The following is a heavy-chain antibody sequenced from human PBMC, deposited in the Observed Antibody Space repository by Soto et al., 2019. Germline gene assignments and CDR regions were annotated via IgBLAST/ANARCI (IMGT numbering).Heavy chain of an antibody. J-gene: IGHJ6*03. Sequence: SETLSLTCTVSGGSISSYYWSWIRQPPGKGLEWIGYIYYSGSTNYNPSLKSRVTISVDTSKNQFSLKLSSVTAADTAVYYCAREGTSSPFSSYYYYMDVWGKGTTVTVSS. D-gene: IGHD6-13*01. CDR2: IYYSGST. CDR3: AREGTSSPFSSYYYYMDV. CDR1: GGSISSYY. V-gene: IGHV4-59*01.